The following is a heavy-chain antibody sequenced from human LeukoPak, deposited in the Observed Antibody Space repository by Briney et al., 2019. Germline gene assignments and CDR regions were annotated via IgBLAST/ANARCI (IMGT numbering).Heavy chain of an antibody. D-gene: IGHD1-26*01. Sequence: GGSLRLSCAASGFTFDDYAMHWVRQAPGKGLEWVSGISWNSGSIGYTDSVKGRFTISRDNAKNSLYLQMNSLRAEDMALYYCAKSLDESYGGAVDYWGQGTLVTVPS. CDR1: GFTFDDYA. CDR3: AKSLDESYGGAVDY. CDR2: ISWNSGSI. V-gene: IGHV3-9*03. J-gene: IGHJ4*02.